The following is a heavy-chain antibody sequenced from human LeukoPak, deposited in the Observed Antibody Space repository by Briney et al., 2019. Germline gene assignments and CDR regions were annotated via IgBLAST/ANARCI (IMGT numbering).Heavy chain of an antibody. D-gene: IGHD3-10*01. Sequence: ASVKVSCKVSGYTLTELSMHWVRQAPGKGLDWMGGFDPEDGETIYAQKFQGRVTMTEDTSTDTAYMELSSLRSEDTAVYYCARGPLTYYYGSGSYRPPPIDYWGQGTLVTVSS. V-gene: IGHV1-24*01. CDR1: GYTLTELS. CDR2: FDPEDGET. J-gene: IGHJ4*02. CDR3: ARGPLTYYYGSGSYRPPPIDY.